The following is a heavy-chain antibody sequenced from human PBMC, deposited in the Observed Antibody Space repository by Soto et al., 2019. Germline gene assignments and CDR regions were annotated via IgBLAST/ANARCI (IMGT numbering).Heavy chain of an antibody. V-gene: IGHV3-11*01. CDR3: ARGGSGWTRGGWLGP. Sequence: QMQLVQSGGGLVKPGGSLTLSCKASGFTFSDYYMIWVRQTPGKGLEWLSYISDSGSTIYYADSVRARFTIFRENAANSVYLQLDGLTDGDTAFYYCARGGSGWTRGGWLGPWGQASLVTVSS. D-gene: IGHD6-25*01. J-gene: IGHJ5*02. CDR2: ISDSGSTI. CDR1: GFTFSDYY.